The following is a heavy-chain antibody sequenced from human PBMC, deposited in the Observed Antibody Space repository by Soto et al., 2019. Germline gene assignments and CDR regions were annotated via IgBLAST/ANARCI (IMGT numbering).Heavy chain of an antibody. CDR2: INHSGST. D-gene: IGHD2-21*02. J-gene: IGHJ4*02. V-gene: IGHV4-34*01. CDR3: ARVKRGIVVVTATFDY. CDR1: GWSFSGYY. Sequence: SETLSLTCAVYGWSFSGYYWSWIRQPPGKGLEWIGEINHSGSTNYNPSLKSRVTISVDTSKNQFSLKLSSVTAADTAVYYCARVKRGIVVVTATFDYWGQGTLVTVSS.